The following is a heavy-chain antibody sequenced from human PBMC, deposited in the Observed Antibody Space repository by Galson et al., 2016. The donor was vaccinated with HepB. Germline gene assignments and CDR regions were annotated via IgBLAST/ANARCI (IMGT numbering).Heavy chain of an antibody. V-gene: IGHV3-30*18. Sequence: SLRLSCAASGFTFGSYAMHWVRQTPGKGLEWVVVISYDGSKKYYADSVKGRFTISRDNSRNTLYLQMNSLRIEDTAVYYCVKDPIRAVIGWYFDSWGQGTVVTVSS. CDR3: VKDPIRAVIGWYFDS. CDR1: GFTFGSYA. D-gene: IGHD3-10*01. CDR2: ISYDGSKK. J-gene: IGHJ4*02.